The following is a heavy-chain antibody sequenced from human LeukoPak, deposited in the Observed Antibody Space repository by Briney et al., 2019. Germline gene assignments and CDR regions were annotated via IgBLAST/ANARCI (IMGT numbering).Heavy chain of an antibody. D-gene: IGHD3-22*01. V-gene: IGHV3-23*01. J-gene: IGHJ4*02. CDR3: ARAMMVVTNLWGVYDY. CDR1: GFTFSGYT. Sequence: GGSLRLSCAASGFTFSGYTMNWVRQGPGKGLEWVSGMSGSGGTTYYADSVKGRFTISRDNSKNTLYLQMNSLRAEDTAVYYCARAMMVVTNLWGVYDYWGRGTLVTVSS. CDR2: MSGSGGTT.